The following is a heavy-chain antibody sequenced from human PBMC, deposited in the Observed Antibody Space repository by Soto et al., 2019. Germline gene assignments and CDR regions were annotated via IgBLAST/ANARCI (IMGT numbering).Heavy chain of an antibody. CDR1: GYTFTSYA. J-gene: IGHJ4*02. Sequence: GASVKVSCKASGYTFTSYAMHWVRQAPGQRLEWMGWINAGNGNTKYSQKFQGRVTITRDTSASTAYMELSSLRSEDTAVYYCARAPLAGYQLLMRAYYFDYWGQGTLVTVSS. D-gene: IGHD2-2*01. CDR2: INAGNGNT. V-gene: IGHV1-3*01. CDR3: ARAPLAGYQLLMRAYYFDY.